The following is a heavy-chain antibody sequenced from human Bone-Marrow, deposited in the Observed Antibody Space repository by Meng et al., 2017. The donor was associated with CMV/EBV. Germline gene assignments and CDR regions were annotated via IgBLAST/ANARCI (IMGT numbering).Heavy chain of an antibody. CDR1: GYTFTSYG. CDR2: ISAYNGNT. J-gene: IGHJ4*02. V-gene: IGHV1-18*01. CDR3: ARGLCIAVAGPMPFDY. D-gene: IGHD6-19*01. Sequence: ASVKVSCKAPGYTFTSYGISWVRQAPGQGLEWMGWISAYNGNTNYAQKLQGRVTMTTDTSTSTDYIELRSLRSDYTAVYYFARGLCIAVAGPMPFDYWGQGSLVTVYS.